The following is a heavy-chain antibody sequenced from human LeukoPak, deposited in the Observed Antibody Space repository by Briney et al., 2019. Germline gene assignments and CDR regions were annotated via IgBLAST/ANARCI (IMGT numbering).Heavy chain of an antibody. CDR3: ARDYYDSSGFGAFDI. CDR1: GYTFTAYY. V-gene: IGHV1-2*02. Sequence: ASVKVSFQASGYTFTAYYMHWVRPPPGQGLAWMGWINPNSGGTNYAKKFQGRVTMTRDTSISTAYMELSRMRSDDTAVYYCARDYYDSSGFGAFDIWGQGTMVTVSS. CDR2: INPNSGGT. J-gene: IGHJ3*02. D-gene: IGHD3-22*01.